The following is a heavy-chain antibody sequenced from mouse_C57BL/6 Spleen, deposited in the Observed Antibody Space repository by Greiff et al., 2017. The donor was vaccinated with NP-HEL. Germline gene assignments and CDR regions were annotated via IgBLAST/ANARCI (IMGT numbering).Heavy chain of an antibody. V-gene: IGHV1-26*01. D-gene: IGHD1-1*01. J-gene: IGHJ4*01. Sequence: VQLQQSGPELVKPGASVKISCKASGYTFTDYYMNWVKQSHGKSLEWIGDINHNNGGTSYNQKFKGKATLTVDKSSSTAYMELRSLTSEDSAVYYCASRDYYGSSYDAMDYWGQGTSVTVSS. CDR1: GYTFTDYY. CDR2: INHNNGGT. CDR3: ASRDYYGSSYDAMDY.